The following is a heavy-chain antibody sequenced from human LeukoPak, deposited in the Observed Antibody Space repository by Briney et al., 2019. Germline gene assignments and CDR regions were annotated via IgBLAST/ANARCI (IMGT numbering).Heavy chain of an antibody. J-gene: IGHJ4*02. CDR1: GFTFSSYS. Sequence: PGGSLRLSCAASGFTFSSYSMNWVRPAPGKGLEWVSSISSSSSYIYYADSVKGRFTISRDNAKNSLYLQMNSLRAEDTAVYYCARDRDYYETSGYYLTFFDSWGQGTLVTVSS. V-gene: IGHV3-21*01. CDR3: ARDRDYYETSGYYLTFFDS. CDR2: ISSSSSYI. D-gene: IGHD3-22*01.